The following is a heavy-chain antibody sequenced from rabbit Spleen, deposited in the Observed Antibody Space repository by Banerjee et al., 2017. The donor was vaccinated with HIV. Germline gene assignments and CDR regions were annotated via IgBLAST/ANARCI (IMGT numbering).Heavy chain of an antibody. D-gene: IGHD8-1*01. Sequence: QEQLEESGGGLVKPEGSLTLTCTASGFTISRYHICWVRQAPGKGLEWIACIYPTNYGAIYYASWAKGRFTISKTSSTTVTLQMTSLTAADTATYFCARDPYVISSYSNLWGPGTLRHRL. CDR3: ARDPYVISSYSNL. CDR2: IYPTNYGAI. CDR1: GFTISRYH. V-gene: IGHV1S45*01. J-gene: IGHJ4*01.